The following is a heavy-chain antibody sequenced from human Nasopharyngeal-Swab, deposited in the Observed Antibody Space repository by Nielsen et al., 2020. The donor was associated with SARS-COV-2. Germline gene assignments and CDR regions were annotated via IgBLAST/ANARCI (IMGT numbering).Heavy chain of an antibody. V-gene: IGHV4-34*01. D-gene: IGHD3-22*01. CDR2: INHSGST. Sequence: WIRQPPGKGLEWIGEINHSGSTNYNPSLKSRVTISVDTSKNQFSLKLSSVTAADTAAYYCARDPGSGSFYFDYWGQGTLVTVSS. J-gene: IGHJ4*02. CDR3: ARDPGSGSFYFDY.